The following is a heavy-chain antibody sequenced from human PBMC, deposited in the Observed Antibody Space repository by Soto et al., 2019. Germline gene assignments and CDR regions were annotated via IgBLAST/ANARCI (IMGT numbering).Heavy chain of an antibody. Sequence: ASVKVSCKASGYTFTSYAMHWVRQAPGQRLEWMGWINAGNGNTKYSQKFQGRVTITRDTSASTAYMELSSLRSEDTAVYYCATVIRVLERPNLHGDYYYYGMDVWGQGTTVTVSS. CDR1: GYTFTSYA. CDR2: INAGNGNT. V-gene: IGHV1-3*01. CDR3: ATVIRVLERPNLHGDYYYYGMDV. D-gene: IGHD1-1*01. J-gene: IGHJ6*02.